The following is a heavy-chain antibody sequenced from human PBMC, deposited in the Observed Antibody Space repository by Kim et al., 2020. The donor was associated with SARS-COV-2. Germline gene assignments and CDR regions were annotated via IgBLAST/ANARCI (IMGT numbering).Heavy chain of an antibody. Sequence: GGSLRLSCAASGFTFSDYYMSWIRQAPGTGLEWVSYISSSSSYTNYADSVKGRFTISSDNAKNSLYLQMNSLRAEDTAVYYCARVGYDYVWDSYRDYYYYYGMDVWGQGTTVTVPS. CDR1: GFTFSDYY. V-gene: IGHV3-11*05. J-gene: IGHJ6*02. CDR3: ARVGYDYVWDSYRDYYYYYGMDV. CDR2: ISSSSSYT. D-gene: IGHD3-16*02.